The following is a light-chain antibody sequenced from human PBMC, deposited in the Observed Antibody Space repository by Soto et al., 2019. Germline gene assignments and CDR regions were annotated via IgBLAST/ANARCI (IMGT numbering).Light chain of an antibody. CDR3: QQYNSYSSR. CDR1: QSLSDW. CDR2: DAS. Sequence: DIQMTQSPSTLSASVGDRVTITCRASQSLSDWLAWYQQKPGKAPKLLIYDASTLESGVPSRFSGSGSGTEFTLTISSLQPDDSATYYCQQYNSYSSRFGQGTKVEIK. V-gene: IGKV1-5*01. J-gene: IGKJ1*01.